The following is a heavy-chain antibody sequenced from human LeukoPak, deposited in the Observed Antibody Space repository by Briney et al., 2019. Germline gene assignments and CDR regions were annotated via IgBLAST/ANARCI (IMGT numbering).Heavy chain of an antibody. CDR3: AGGGDAYKTGY. Sequence: SETLSLTCTVSGGSISGHYWSWIRQPPGKGLEWIGYIYYSGSTDYNPSLKSRVSISIDTSKNQFSLKLNSVTAADTAVYYCAGGGDAYKTGYWGQGTLVTVSS. CDR1: GGSISGHY. V-gene: IGHV4-59*11. CDR2: IYYSGST. J-gene: IGHJ4*02. D-gene: IGHD5-24*01.